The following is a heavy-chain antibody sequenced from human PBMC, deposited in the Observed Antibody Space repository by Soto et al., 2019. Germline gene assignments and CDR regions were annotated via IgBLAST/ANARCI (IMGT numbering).Heavy chain of an antibody. CDR3: ARTTGVRGVIIPESPHYYYYGMDV. J-gene: IGHJ6*02. V-gene: IGHV1-18*01. Sequence: ASVKVSCKASGYTFTSYGISWVRQAPGQGLEWMGWISAYNGNTNYAQKFQGRVTMTRDTSTSTVYMEPSSLRSEDTAVYYCARTTGVRGVIIPESPHYYYYGMDVWGQGTTVTVSS. D-gene: IGHD3-10*01. CDR2: ISAYNGNT. CDR1: GYTFTSYG.